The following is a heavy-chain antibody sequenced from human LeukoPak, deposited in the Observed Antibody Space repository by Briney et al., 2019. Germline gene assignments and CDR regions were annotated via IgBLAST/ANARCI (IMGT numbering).Heavy chain of an antibody. Sequence: PSETLSLTCAVHGGSFSGSYWNWIRQPPGKGLEWIGEINHSGITNYNPSLKSRVIISVDTSKNKFSLKVRSVTAADSAVYYCAGHDYYGSGSYRWGQGTLVTVSS. CDR3: AGHDYYGSGSYR. CDR2: INHSGIT. D-gene: IGHD3-10*01. V-gene: IGHV4-34*01. CDR1: GGSFSGSY. J-gene: IGHJ5*02.